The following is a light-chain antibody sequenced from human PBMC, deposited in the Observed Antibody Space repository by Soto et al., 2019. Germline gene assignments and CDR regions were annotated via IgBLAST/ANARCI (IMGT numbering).Light chain of an antibody. V-gene: IGKV3-20*01. Sequence: IVLTQSPGTLSLSRGESGTLSCRASQRVXSCNRALYQQKSGEAPGLLXDSTSSMATGSPDRLSGSGSGTDFTLPISRLEPEDFAVYYCQQYGNSTWTFGQGTKVDIK. CDR2: STS. J-gene: IGKJ1*01. CDR3: QQYGNSTWT. CDR1: QRVXSCN.